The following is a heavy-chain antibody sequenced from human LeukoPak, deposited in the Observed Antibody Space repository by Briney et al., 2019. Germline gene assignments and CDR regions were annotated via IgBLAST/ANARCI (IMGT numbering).Heavy chain of an antibody. CDR3: AKVAGYSSGWCPHGAFDI. D-gene: IGHD6-19*01. Sequence: GGSLRLSCAASGFTFDDYDMHWVRQAPGKGLEWVSGISWSSSSIGYADSVKGRFTISRDNAKNSLYLQMNSLRAEDTALYYRAKVAGYSSGWCPHGAFDIWGQGTMVTVSS. J-gene: IGHJ3*02. CDR1: GFTFDDYD. CDR2: ISWSSSSI. V-gene: IGHV3-9*01.